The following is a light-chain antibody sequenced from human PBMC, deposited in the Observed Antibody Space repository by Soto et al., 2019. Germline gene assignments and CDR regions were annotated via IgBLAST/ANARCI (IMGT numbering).Light chain of an antibody. CDR3: QQYGDSPIS. CDR2: EAS. Sequence: EIVLTQSPATLSLSPGERVSLSCGASQRVSSNHLAWYHQKPGQAPRLLIYEASSRATGIPDRFSGSGSGTDCTLSISRVESEYFAVYFCQQYGDSPISFDQGTRLEIE. V-gene: IGKV3D-20*01. J-gene: IGKJ5*01. CDR1: QRVSSNH.